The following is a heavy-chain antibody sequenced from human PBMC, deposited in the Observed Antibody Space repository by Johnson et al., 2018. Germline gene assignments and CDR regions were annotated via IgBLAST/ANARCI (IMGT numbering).Heavy chain of an antibody. Sequence: VQLVESGGGLVQPGGSLRLSCAASGFTFSTYVIHWVRQATGKGLEWVSPIGTAGDTYYPGSVKGRFTISRENAKNSLHLQMNSLRAEDTAVYYCARSQSAYYGDYVGAEYFQHWGQGTLVTVSS. J-gene: IGHJ1*01. D-gene: IGHD4-17*01. CDR3: ARSQSAYYGDYVGAEYFQH. CDR1: GFTFSTYV. CDR2: IGTAGDT. V-gene: IGHV3-13*01.